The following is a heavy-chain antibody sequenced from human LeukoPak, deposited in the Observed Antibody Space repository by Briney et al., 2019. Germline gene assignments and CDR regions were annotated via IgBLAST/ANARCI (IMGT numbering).Heavy chain of an antibody. CDR3: ARSYSNYGGYFDY. D-gene: IGHD4-11*01. V-gene: IGHV3-48*01. CDR1: GYTFSSYS. CDR2: ISSSSSTI. Sequence: PGGSLRLSCAASGYTFSSYSMNWVRQAPGKGLEWVSYISSSSSTIYYADSVKGRFTISRDNVKNSLYLQMNSLRAEDTAVYYCARSYSNYGGYFDYWGQGTLVTVSS. J-gene: IGHJ4*02.